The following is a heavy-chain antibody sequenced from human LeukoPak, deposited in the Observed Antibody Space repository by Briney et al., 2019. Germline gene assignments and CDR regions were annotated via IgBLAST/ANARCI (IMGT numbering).Heavy chain of an antibody. V-gene: IGHV4-38-2*02. CDR1: GYSISRGYY. CDR2: IYHSGST. Sequence: PSETLSLTCTVSGYSISRGYYWGWIRQPPGKGLEWIGSIYHSGSTYYNPSLKSRVTISVDTSKNQFSLKLSSVTAADTAVYYCARYSSSNTSEYFQHWGQGTLVTVSS. J-gene: IGHJ1*01. CDR3: ARYSSSNTSEYFQH. D-gene: IGHD6-13*01.